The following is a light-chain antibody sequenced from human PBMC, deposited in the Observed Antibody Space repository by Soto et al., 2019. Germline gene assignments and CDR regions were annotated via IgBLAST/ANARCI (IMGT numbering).Light chain of an antibody. CDR1: QSVSSY. Sequence: EIVLTQSPATLSLSPGERATLSCRASQSVSSYLAWYQQKPCQAPRLLIYDASNRATGIPARFSGSGSGTDFTLTISGLEPEDLAVYYCLQRTNWPYTFGQGTKLEIK. V-gene: IGKV3-11*01. J-gene: IGKJ2*01. CDR3: LQRTNWPYT. CDR2: DAS.